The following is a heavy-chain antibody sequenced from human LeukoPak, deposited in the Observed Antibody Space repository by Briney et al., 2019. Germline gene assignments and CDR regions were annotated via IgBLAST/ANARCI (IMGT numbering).Heavy chain of an antibody. J-gene: IGHJ3*02. CDR1: GFTFSSYA. V-gene: IGHV3-30-3*01. CDR3: ARSWERGAFDI. CDR2: ISYDGSNK. Sequence: PGRSLRLSCATFGFTFSSYAMHWVRQAPGKGLEWVAVISYDGSNKYYADSVKGRFTISRDNSKNTLYLQMNSLRAEDTAVYYCARSWERGAFDIWGQETMITVSS. D-gene: IGHD1-26*01.